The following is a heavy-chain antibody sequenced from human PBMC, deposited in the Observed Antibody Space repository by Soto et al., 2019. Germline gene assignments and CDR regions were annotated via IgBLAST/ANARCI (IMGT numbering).Heavy chain of an antibody. J-gene: IGHJ6*02. Sequence: QVQLVQSGAEVKKPGASVKVSCKASRYTFTSYYMHWVRQAPGQGLEWMGIINPSGGSTSYAQKFQGRVTMTRDTSTSTVYMELSSLRSEDTAVYYCARQARYCTNGVCSAYGMDVWGQGTTVTVSS. D-gene: IGHD2-8*01. V-gene: IGHV1-46*01. CDR1: RYTFTSYY. CDR3: ARQARYCTNGVCSAYGMDV. CDR2: INPSGGST.